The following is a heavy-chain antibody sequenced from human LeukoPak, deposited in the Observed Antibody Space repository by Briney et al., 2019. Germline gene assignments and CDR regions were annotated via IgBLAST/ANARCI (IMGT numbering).Heavy chain of an antibody. V-gene: IGHV4-39*07. D-gene: IGHD2-2*02. Sequence: SETLSLTCTVSGGSISSSSYYWGWIRQPPGKGLEWIGSIYYSGSTYYNPSLKSRVTISVDTSKNLFSLKLSSVTAADTAVYYCVRDRDFVIVPAAISSYVNWFAPWGQGTLVTVSS. J-gene: IGHJ5*02. CDR1: GGSISSSSYY. CDR3: VRDRDFVIVPAAISSYVNWFAP. CDR2: IYYSGST.